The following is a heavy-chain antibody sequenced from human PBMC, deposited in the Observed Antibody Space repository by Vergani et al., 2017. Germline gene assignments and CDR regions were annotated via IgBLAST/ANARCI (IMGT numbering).Heavy chain of an antibody. CDR3: AKVGRSEVAGTFGAFDI. D-gene: IGHD6-19*01. V-gene: IGHV3-23*04. CDR2: LRASDRRT. Sequence: EVQLVESGGDLVNRGGPWRPSWPASGFPLIMHARGWAGRPPGKGLEWVSTLRASDRRTHYADSVKGRFTISRDNSKNTLFLHMNSLRPEDTAVYYCAKVGRSEVAGTFGAFDIWGQGTMVTVSS. CDR1: GFPLIMHA. J-gene: IGHJ3*02.